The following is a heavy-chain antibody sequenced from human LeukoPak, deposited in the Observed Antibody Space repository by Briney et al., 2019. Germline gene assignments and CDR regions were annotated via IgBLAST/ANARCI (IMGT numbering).Heavy chain of an antibody. CDR1: GGSISSYD. Sequence: SETLSLTCTVSGGSISSYDWSWIRQPPGKGLEWIGYISYSGSSNYNPSLKRRVSISVDTSKNQFSLKLTSVTAADTAVYYCARASWPPGSSWYYFDYWGQGTLVIVSS. V-gene: IGHV4-59*01. D-gene: IGHD3-10*01. CDR3: ARASWPPGSSWYYFDY. J-gene: IGHJ4*02. CDR2: ISYSGSS.